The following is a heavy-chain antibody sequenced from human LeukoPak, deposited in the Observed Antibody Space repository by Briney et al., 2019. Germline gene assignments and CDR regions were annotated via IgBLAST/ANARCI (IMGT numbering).Heavy chain of an antibody. CDR2: IIPIFGTA. J-gene: IGHJ4*02. V-gene: IGHV1-69*05. Sequence: SVKVSCKASGGTFSSYAISWVRQAPGQGLEWMGGIIPIFGTANYAQKFQGRVTITTDESTSTAYMELSSLRSEDTAVYYCARDRNGGSGSYTIWGQGTLVTVSS. D-gene: IGHD3-10*01. CDR1: GGTFSSYA. CDR3: ARDRNGGSGSYTI.